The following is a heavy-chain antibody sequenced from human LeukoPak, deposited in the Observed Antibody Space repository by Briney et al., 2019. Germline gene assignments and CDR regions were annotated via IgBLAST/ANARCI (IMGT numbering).Heavy chain of an antibody. Sequence: PGGSLRLSCEVSGFTVSNNYLNWVRQATRKGLEWVSVTHSDGTTHYADSVKGRFTISRDNSKNTLYLQMSSLRDEDTAVYYCARPSSLDGSGRYYIDYWGQGTLVTVSS. V-gene: IGHV3-66*01. J-gene: IGHJ4*02. D-gene: IGHD3-10*01. CDR3: ARPSSLDGSGRYYIDY. CDR1: GFTVSNNY. CDR2: THSDGTT.